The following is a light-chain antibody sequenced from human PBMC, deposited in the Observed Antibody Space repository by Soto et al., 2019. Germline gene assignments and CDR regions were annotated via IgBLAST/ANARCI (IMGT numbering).Light chain of an antibody. V-gene: IGKV1-39*01. J-gene: IGKJ5*01. Sequence: DIQMTQSPSSLSVSVGYRVTITCLASQSISSYLNWYQQKPGKAPKLLIYAASSLQSGVPSRFSGSGSGTDFTLTISSLQPEDFATYYCQQSYSTPPITFGQGTRLEI. CDR1: QSISSY. CDR2: AAS. CDR3: QQSYSTPPIT.